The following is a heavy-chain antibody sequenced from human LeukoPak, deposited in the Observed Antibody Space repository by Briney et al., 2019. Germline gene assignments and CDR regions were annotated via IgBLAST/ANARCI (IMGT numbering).Heavy chain of an antibody. CDR3: ATLNIVVVVAAIY. CDR2: ISGSGGST. Sequence: GGSLRLSCAASGFTFSSYAMSWVRQAPGKGLEWVSAISGSGGSTYYADSVKGRFTISRDNSKNTLYLQMNSLRAEDTAVYYCATLNIVVVVAAIYWGQGTLVTVSS. V-gene: IGHV3-23*01. J-gene: IGHJ4*02. D-gene: IGHD2-15*01. CDR1: GFTFSSYA.